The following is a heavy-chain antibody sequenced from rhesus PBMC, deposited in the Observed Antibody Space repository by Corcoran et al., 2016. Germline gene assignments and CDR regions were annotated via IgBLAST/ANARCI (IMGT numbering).Heavy chain of an antibody. D-gene: IGHD5-24*01. Sequence: QLQLQESGPGLVKPSETLSLTCAVSGVSISSNYWSWIRQPPGKGLEWIGRISGSGGSTDNNPSRKSRVTISTDTSKKQFSLKWSSVTAADTAVYYCATSVYTGRYFDIWGPGTPVTISS. V-gene: IGHV4-173*01. CDR3: ATSVYTGRYFDI. CDR1: GVSISSNY. J-gene: IGHJ2*01. CDR2: ISGSGGST.